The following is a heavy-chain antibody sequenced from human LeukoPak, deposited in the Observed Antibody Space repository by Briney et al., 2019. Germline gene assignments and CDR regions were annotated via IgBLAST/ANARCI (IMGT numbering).Heavy chain of an antibody. D-gene: IGHD1-1*01. CDR2: INANAINT. CDR1: GFAFSFSA. Sequence: GGSLRLSCEASGFAFSFSAMTWVRQAPGTGLEWVSTINANAINTYYADSVKGRFTISRDNSKSTLYLQLNSLRAEDTAVYYCAKAQSGGSTRNAHRFRPWGQGTLV. CDR3: AKAQSGGSTRNAHRFRP. J-gene: IGHJ5*02. V-gene: IGHV3-23*01.